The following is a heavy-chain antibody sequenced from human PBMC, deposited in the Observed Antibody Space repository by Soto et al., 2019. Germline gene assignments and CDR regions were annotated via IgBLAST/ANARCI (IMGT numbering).Heavy chain of an antibody. CDR3: VRQVGATGSYSYAV. J-gene: IGHJ3*01. CDR2: VYDSGST. D-gene: IGHD1-26*01. Sequence: QVQLQESGPGVVKPSETLSLTCTVTGASVINDYWNWIRQPPGKGLEWIGFVYDSGSTSYNSSLKSLLTFSVDTSKNQFSLKRSSVTAADTAVYYCVRQVGATGSYSYAVWGQGTMVTVSS. CDR1: GASVINDY. V-gene: IGHV4-59*02.